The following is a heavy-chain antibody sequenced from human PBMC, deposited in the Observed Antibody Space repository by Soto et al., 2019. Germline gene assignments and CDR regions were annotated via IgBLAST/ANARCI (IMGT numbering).Heavy chain of an antibody. D-gene: IGHD2-2*01. CDR1: GGSISSGDYY. Sequence: PSETLSLTCTVSGGSISSGDYYWSWIRQPPGKGLEWIGYIYYSGSAYYNPSLKSRVTISVDTSKNQFSLKLSSVTAADTAVYYCARVEPLPFLVFCFDYWGQGTLVTVSS. CDR2: IYYSGSA. V-gene: IGHV4-30-4*01. CDR3: ARVEPLPFLVFCFDY. J-gene: IGHJ4*02.